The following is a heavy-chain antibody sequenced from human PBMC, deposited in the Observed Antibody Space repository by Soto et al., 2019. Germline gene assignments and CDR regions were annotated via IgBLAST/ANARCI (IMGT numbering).Heavy chain of an antibody. CDR3: ARVQRQDY. J-gene: IGHJ4*02. Sequence: PSETLSLTCTVSGGSISSSSYYWGWIRQPPGKGLEWIGSIYYSGSTYYNPSLKSRVTISVDTSKNQFSLKLSSVTAADTAVYYCARVQRQDYWGQGTLVTVSS. CDR2: IYYSGST. D-gene: IGHD1-1*01. V-gene: IGHV4-39*01. CDR1: GGSISSSSYY.